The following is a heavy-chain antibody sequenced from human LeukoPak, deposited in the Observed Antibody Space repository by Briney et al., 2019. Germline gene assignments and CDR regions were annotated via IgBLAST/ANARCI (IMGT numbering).Heavy chain of an antibody. CDR3: ARDSTIVRFYW. J-gene: IGHJ4*02. CDR1: GVSFNAYY. V-gene: IGHV4-4*07. CDR2: IYTSGNT. Sequence: SETLSLTCTVSGVSFNAYYWSWIRQPAGKGLEWIGRIYTSGNTNYNPSLKSRVSISVDTSKNQFSLKLSSVTAADTAVYYCARDSTIVRFYWWGQGTLVTVSS. D-gene: IGHD2/OR15-2a*01.